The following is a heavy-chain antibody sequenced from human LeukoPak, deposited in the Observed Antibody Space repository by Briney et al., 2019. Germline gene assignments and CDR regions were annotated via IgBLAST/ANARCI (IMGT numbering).Heavy chain of an antibody. V-gene: IGHV3-33*08. CDR2: IWNDGSNK. J-gene: IGHJ3*02. CDR3: VRASGPFDI. Sequence: GGSLRLSCAASGFIFSSYDMHWVRQAPGKGLEWVAVIWNDGSNKYYADSVKGRFTISRDNSKNTLYLQMNSLRAEDTAVYFCVRASGPFDIWGQGTMVTVSS. D-gene: IGHD1-26*01. CDR1: GFIFSSYD.